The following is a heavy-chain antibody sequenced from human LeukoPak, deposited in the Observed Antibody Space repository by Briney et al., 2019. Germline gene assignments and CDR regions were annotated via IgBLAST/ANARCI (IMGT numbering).Heavy chain of an antibody. CDR1: GGSVSSGSYY. CDR2: IYYSGST. J-gene: IGHJ4*02. V-gene: IGHV4-61*01. Sequence: PSETLSLTCTVSGGSVSSGSYYWSWIRQPPGKGLEWIGYIYYSGSTNYNPSLKSRVTISVDTSKNQFSLKLSSVTAADTAVYYCARVRGYSYGRLFDYWGQGTLVTVSS. CDR3: ARVRGYSYGRLFDY. D-gene: IGHD5-18*01.